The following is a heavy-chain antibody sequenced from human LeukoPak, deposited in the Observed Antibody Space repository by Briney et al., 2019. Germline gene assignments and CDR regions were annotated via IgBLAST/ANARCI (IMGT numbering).Heavy chain of an antibody. CDR1: GYTFTSYG. CDR3: ARGGDYYDSSGYSSLDY. V-gene: IGHV1-69*04. CDR2: IIPILGIA. J-gene: IGHJ4*02. Sequence: ASVKVSCKASGYTFTSYGISWVRQAPGQGLEWMGRIIPILGIANYAQKFQGRVTITADKSTSTAYMELSSLRSEDTAVYYCARGGDYYDSSGYSSLDYWGQGTLVTVSS. D-gene: IGHD3-22*01.